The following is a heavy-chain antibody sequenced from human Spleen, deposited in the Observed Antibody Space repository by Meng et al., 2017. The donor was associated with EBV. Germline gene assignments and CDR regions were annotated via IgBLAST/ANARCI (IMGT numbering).Heavy chain of an antibody. CDR2: NNHSAST. CDR1: FGSYSGSY. Sequence: QVQPEAGVKKLLKPLEALSMAFADYFGSYSGSYGSRIRQPPGKGLEWIGENNHSASTNYNPSLKSRVTISVYTSKNQFSLKLSSVTAADTAVYDCARSGGGLFATDYWGQGTLVTVSS. CDR3: ARSGGGLFATDY. V-gene: IGHV4-34*01. J-gene: IGHJ4*02. D-gene: IGHD2-15*01.